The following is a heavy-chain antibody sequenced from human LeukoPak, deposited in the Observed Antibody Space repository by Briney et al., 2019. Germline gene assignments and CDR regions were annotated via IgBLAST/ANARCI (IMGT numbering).Heavy chain of an antibody. CDR1: GGSISGDGYS. CDR3: ASLLRGY. CDR2: IYHTGST. V-gene: IGHV4-30-2*01. Sequence: SQTLSLTCAVSGGSISGDGYSWTWIRQPPGKGLEWIGYIYHTGSTYYNPSLESRISISVGRSKNQFSLKVTSVTAADTAVYYCASLLRGYWGQGTLVTVSS. J-gene: IGHJ4*02. D-gene: IGHD2-21*01.